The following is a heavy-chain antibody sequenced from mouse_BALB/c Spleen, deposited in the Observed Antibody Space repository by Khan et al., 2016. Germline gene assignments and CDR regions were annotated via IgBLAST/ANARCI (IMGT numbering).Heavy chain of an antibody. V-gene: IGHV2-2*02. CDR2: IWSGGST. J-gene: IGHJ2*01. CDR1: GFSLTSYS. Sequence: QVQLKQSGPGLVQPSQSLSITCTVSGFSLTSYSIHWVRQSSGKGLEWLGVIWSGGSTDYNAAFISRLSIRKDNSKSQVFFKMNSLQANDTAIYYCARGGILYFDHWGQGTTLTGSS. CDR3: ARGGILYFDH.